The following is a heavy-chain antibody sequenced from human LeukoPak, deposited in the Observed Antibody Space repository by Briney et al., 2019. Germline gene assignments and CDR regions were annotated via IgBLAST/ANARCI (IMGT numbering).Heavy chain of an antibody. D-gene: IGHD2-2*01. J-gene: IGHJ6*03. CDR3: ATICSTSYYGYYMDV. V-gene: IGHV3-7*01. CDR2: IKHDGSDK. CDR1: GFLFSSYW. Sequence: HSGGSLRLSCAASGFLFSSYWMSWVRQAPGKGLEWVANIKHDGSDKYYVDSVTGRFTISRDNAKNSLSLQMNSLRVEDTAVYYCATICSTSYYGYYMDVWGKGTTVTVSS.